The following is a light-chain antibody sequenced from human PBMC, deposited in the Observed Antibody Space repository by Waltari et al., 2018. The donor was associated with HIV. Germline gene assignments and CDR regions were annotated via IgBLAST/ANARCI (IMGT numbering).Light chain of an antibody. Sequence: DIQMTQPPSTLSASVGDKVTITCRASPRISSWLAWYQQKPGTAPNLLIYKASNLEGWVPSRFSGSGSGTEFTLTISSLQPDDFATYYCQQYNSHPYTFGQGTKLEI. CDR1: PRISSW. CDR3: QQYNSHPYT. CDR2: KAS. J-gene: IGKJ2*01. V-gene: IGKV1-5*03.